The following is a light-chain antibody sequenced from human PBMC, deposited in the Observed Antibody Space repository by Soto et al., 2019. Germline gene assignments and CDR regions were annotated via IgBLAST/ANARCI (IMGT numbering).Light chain of an antibody. Sequence: IVLTQSPGTLSLSPGERATLSCRASQSVNNNYLAWYQQRPGQAPRLLIYGASNRATGIPDRFSGSGSGTDFTLTISRLETDDFATYYCQQYDNYPLTFAGGTKVDNK. J-gene: IGKJ4*01. CDR2: GAS. CDR1: QSVNNNY. V-gene: IGKV3-20*01. CDR3: QQYDNYPLT.